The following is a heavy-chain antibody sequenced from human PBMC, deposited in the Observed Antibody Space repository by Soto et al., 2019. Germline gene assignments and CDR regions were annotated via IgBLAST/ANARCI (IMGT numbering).Heavy chain of an antibody. V-gene: IGHV4-59*08. CDR2: IYYSGST. CDR3: ARGTTVTSYYYYYYMDV. CDR1: GGSISSYY. J-gene: IGHJ6*03. Sequence: SETLSLTCTVSGGSISSYYWSWIRQPPGKGLEWIGYIYYSGSTNYNPSLKSRVTISVDTSKNQFSLKLSSVTAADTAVYYCARGTTVTSYYYYYYMDVWGKGTTVTVS. D-gene: IGHD4-17*01.